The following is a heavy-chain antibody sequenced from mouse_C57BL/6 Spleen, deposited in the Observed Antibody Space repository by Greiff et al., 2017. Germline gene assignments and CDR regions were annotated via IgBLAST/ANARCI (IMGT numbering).Heavy chain of an antibody. Sequence: EVQLQQSGPELVKPGASVKISCKASGYTFTDYYMNWVKQSHGKSLEWIGDINPNNGGTSYNQKFKGKATLTVDKSSSTAYMELRSLTSEDSAVYYCARLLRGYYFDYWGQGTTLTVSS. CDR2: INPNNGGT. J-gene: IGHJ2*01. D-gene: IGHD1-1*01. CDR1: GYTFTDYY. CDR3: ARLLRGYYFDY. V-gene: IGHV1-26*01.